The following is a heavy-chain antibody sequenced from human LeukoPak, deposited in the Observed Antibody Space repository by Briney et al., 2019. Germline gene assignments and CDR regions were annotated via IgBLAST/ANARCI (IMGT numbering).Heavy chain of an antibody. CDR2: ISGRSSTI. CDR1: AFTFSHYS. V-gene: IGHV3-48*01. J-gene: IGHJ4*02. CDR3: ARDRIKSGSYYFDY. Sequence: GGSLRLSCAASAFTFSHYSMNWVRQAPGKGLEWVSYISGRSSTIYYADSVKGRFTISRDNAKNSMYLQMNSLRAEDTAVYYCARDRIKSGSYYFDYWGQGTLVTVSS. D-gene: IGHD1-26*01.